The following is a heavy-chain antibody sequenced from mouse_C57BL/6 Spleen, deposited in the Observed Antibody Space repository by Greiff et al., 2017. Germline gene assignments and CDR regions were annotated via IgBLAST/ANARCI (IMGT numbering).Heavy chain of an antibody. V-gene: IGHV7-3*01. CDR2: IRNKANGYTT. Sequence: EVHLVESGGGLVQPGGSLSLSCAASGFTFTDYYMSWVRQPPGKALEWLGFIRNKANGYTTEYSASVKGRFTISRDNSQSILYLQMNALRAEDSATYYCARYHGFNWYFDVWGTGTTVTVSS. J-gene: IGHJ1*03. CDR3: ARYHGFNWYFDV. D-gene: IGHD2-2*01. CDR1: GFTFTDYY.